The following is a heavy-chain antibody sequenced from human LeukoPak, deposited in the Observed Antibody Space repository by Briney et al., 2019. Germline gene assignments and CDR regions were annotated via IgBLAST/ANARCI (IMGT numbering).Heavy chain of an antibody. J-gene: IGHJ3*02. CDR1: GYTLTELS. CDR2: FDPEDGET. Sequence: ASVKVSCKVSGYTLTELSMHWVRQAPGKGLEWMGGFDPEDGETIYAQKFQGRVTMTEDTSTDTAYMELSSLRSEDTAVYYCATDHYYGSGRAFDIWGQGTMVTVSS. V-gene: IGHV1-24*01. D-gene: IGHD3-10*01. CDR3: ATDHYYGSGRAFDI.